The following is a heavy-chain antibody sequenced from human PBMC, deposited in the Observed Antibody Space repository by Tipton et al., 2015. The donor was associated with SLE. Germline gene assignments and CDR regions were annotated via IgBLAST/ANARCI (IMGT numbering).Heavy chain of an antibody. V-gene: IGHV4-59*12. D-gene: IGHD2-15*01. CDR2: IYYSGST. CDR1: GGSISSYY. Sequence: TLSLTCTVSGGSISSYYWSWIRQPPGKGLEWIGYIYYSGSTNYNPSLKSRVTISVDTSKNQFSLKLSSVTAADTAVYYCARDLWYGAFDIWGQGTMVTVSS. J-gene: IGHJ3*02. CDR3: ARDLWYGAFDI.